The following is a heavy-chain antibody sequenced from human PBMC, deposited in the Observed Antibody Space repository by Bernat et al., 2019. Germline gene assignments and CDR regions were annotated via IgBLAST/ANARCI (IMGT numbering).Heavy chain of an antibody. V-gene: IGHV3-30*03. J-gene: IGHJ4*02. CDR2: MSYDGSKT. CDR3: ARGLLGSSGFDY. Sequence: QVQLVESGGGVVQPGRSLRLSCAASGLTFSTYGMHWVRQAPGKGLEWVAVMSYDGSKTYYADSVKGRFTISRDNSKNTLYLKMNSLRPEDTAVYYCARGLLGSSGFDYWGQGTLVTVSS. D-gene: IGHD6-19*01. CDR1: GLTFSTYG.